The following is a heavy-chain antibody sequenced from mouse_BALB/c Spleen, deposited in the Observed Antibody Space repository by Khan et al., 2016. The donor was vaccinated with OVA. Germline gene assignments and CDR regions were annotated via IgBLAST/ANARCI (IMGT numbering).Heavy chain of an antibody. J-gene: IGHJ3*01. CDR2: INSDGYYT. D-gene: IGHD4-1*01. CDR3: ASHLTGSGAD. Sequence: EVPVVESGGDLVKPGGSLRLSCAASGFTFSAYGMSWVRQPPDKRLEWVSTINSDGYYTYYPDTVKGRFTISRTNAENTLYLQMNSLKSEDTAIYYCASHLTGSGADWGQGTLVTVSA. CDR1: GFTFSAYG. V-gene: IGHV5-6*01.